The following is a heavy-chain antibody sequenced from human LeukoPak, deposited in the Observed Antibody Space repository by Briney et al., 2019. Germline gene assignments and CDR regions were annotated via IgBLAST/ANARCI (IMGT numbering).Heavy chain of an antibody. Sequence: AASVKVSCKASGYTFTGYYMHWVRQAPGQGLEWMGWINPNSGGTNYAQKFQGWVTMTRDTSISTAYMELSRLRSDDTAVYYCARESLDSSGPTGGYGMDVWGQGTTVTVSS. D-gene: IGHD3-22*01. V-gene: IGHV1-2*04. CDR3: ARESLDSSGPTGGYGMDV. CDR2: INPNSGGT. CDR1: GYTFTGYY. J-gene: IGHJ6*02.